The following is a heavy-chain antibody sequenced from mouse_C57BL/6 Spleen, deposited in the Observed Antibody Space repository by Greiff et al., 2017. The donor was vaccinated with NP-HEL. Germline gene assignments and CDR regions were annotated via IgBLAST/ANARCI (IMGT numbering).Heavy chain of an antibody. Sequence: VQLQQSGAELARPGASVKLSCKASGYTFTSYGISWVKQRPGQGLEWIGEIYPRSGNTYYNEKFKGKATLTADKSSSTAYMELRSLTSEDSAVYFCARRKEFYWYFDVWGTRTTVTVTS. CDR1: GYTFTSYG. CDR3: ARRKEFYWYFDV. V-gene: IGHV1-81*01. CDR2: IYPRSGNT. J-gene: IGHJ1*03.